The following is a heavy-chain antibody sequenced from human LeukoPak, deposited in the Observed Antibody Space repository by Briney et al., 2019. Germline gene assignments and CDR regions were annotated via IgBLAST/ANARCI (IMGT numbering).Heavy chain of an antibody. V-gene: IGHV3-30-3*01. CDR3: ARDRGATIFGVAYYFDY. CDR1: GFTFSSYA. CDR2: ISYDGSNK. J-gene: IGHJ4*02. Sequence: PGGSLRLSCAASGFTFSSYAMSWVRQAPGKGLEWVAVISYDGSNKYYADSVKGRFTISRDNSKNTLYLQMNSLRAEDTAVYYCARDRGATIFGVAYYFDYWGQGTLVTVSS. D-gene: IGHD3-3*01.